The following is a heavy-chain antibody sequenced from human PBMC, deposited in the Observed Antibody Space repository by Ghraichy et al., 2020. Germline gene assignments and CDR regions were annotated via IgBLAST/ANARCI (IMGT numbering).Heavy chain of an antibody. CDR2: LSANAYRT. CDR3: TKGWGDY. V-gene: IGHV3-23*01. Sequence: LSLTCAASGFSFSNYDMSWVRQAPGKGLEWISGLSANAYRTNYADSVKGRFTISRDNSKSTLYLQMNSLRADDTAVYYCTKGWGDYWGQGTLVTVSS. CDR1: GFSFSNYD. J-gene: IGHJ4*02. D-gene: IGHD3-16*01.